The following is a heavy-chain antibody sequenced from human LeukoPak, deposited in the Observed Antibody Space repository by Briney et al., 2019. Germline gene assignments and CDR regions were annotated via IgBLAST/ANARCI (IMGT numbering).Heavy chain of an antibody. Sequence: GGSLRLSCAASGFKFSDHYIDWVRQAPGKGLEWVSYISRTSHTIYYADSVKGRFTISRDNAKNSLYLQMNSLRVEDTAVYSCARYLGGWSFDYWGQGTLVTVSS. CDR3: ARYLGGWSFDY. D-gene: IGHD6-19*01. CDR1: GFKFSDHY. J-gene: IGHJ4*02. CDR2: ISRTSHTI. V-gene: IGHV3-48*01.